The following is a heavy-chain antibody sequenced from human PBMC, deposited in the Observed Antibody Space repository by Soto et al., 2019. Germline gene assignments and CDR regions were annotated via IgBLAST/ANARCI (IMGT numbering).Heavy chain of an antibody. D-gene: IGHD3-22*01. CDR3: ARGVMRGYYDSSGYYYFDY. Sequence: GGSLRLSCAASGFTFSSYSMNWVRQAPGKGLEWVSSINSSSRYIYYADSVKGRFTISRDNAKNSLYLQMNSLIAEDKAVYYCARGVMRGYYDSSGYYYFDYWGQGTLVTVSS. V-gene: IGHV3-21*01. CDR1: GFTFSSYS. CDR2: INSSSRYI. J-gene: IGHJ4*02.